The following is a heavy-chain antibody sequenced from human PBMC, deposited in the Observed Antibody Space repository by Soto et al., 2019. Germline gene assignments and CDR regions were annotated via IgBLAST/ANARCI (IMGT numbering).Heavy chain of an antibody. Sequence: QVQLVQSGAEVKKPGASVKVSCKASGGTFSSYRINWVRQAPGPGLEWVGGIVPSYRTADYAQKFQGRVTITADESARTAYMELRSLKAQDTAVYYCARDSGAKLSSSWGQGTLVTVSS. D-gene: IGHD6-13*01. CDR2: IVPSYRTA. V-gene: IGHV1-69*01. J-gene: IGHJ4*02. CDR1: GGTFSSYR. CDR3: ARDSGAKLSSS.